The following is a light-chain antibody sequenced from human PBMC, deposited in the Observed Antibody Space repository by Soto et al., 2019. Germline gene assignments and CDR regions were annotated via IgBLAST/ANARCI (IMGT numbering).Light chain of an antibody. CDR2: GAS. Sequence: EIVLTQSPATLSLSPGERATLSCRASQSVSSSLAWYQQKPGQAPRLLIYGASTRATGIPARFSGSGSGTEFTLTISSLQSEDFAVYYCQQYNNWPPAGTFGQGTKVDIK. CDR1: QSVSSS. V-gene: IGKV3-15*01. CDR3: QQYNNWPPAGT. J-gene: IGKJ1*01.